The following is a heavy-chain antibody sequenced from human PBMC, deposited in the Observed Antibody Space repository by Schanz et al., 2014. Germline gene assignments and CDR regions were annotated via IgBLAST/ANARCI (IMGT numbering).Heavy chain of an antibody. CDR1: GFTFSTYG. D-gene: IGHD6-13*01. CDR3: GRRGRQQVAPQDYHYGMDV. J-gene: IGHJ6*02. V-gene: IGHV3-30*02. Sequence: QVQLVESGGGVVQPGGSLRLSCAASGFTFSTYGMHWVRQAPGKGPEWVAFIQLDGSEIYYTDSVKGRFTVSRDNSRNILYLEMNSLRPEDTAVYYCGRRGRQQVAPQDYHYGMDVWGQGTTVSVSS. CDR2: IQLDGSEI.